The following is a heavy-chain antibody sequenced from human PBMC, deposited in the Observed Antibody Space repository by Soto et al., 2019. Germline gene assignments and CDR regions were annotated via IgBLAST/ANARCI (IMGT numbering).Heavy chain of an antibody. J-gene: IGHJ6*01. D-gene: IGHD6-13*01. CDR2: FDPEDGET. CDR3: ATAEGIAAAGVNYYYYYGMDV. V-gene: IGHV1-24*01. Sequence: ASVKVSGKVSGYTLTELSMHWVRQAPGKGLEWMGGFDPEDGETIYAQKFQGRVTMTEDTSTDTAYMELSSLRSEDTAVYYCATAEGIAAAGVNYYYYYGMDVWGQGTTVTVSS. CDR1: GYTLTELS.